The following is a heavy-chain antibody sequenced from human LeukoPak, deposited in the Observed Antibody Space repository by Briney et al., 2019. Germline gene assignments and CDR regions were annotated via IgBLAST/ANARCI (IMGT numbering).Heavy chain of an antibody. D-gene: IGHD4-17*01. J-gene: IGHJ5*02. V-gene: IGHV4-59*01. CDR3: AREGLGYGDYGFDP. Sequence: KPSETLSPTCTVSGGSISSYYWSWIRQPPGKGLEWIGYIYYSGGTNYNPSLKSRVTISVDTSKNQFSLKLSSVTAADTAVYYCAREGLGYGDYGFDPWGQGTLVTVSS. CDR1: GGSISSYY. CDR2: IYYSGGT.